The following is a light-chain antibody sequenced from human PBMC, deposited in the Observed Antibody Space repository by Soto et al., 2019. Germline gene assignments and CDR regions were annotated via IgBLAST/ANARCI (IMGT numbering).Light chain of an antibody. J-gene: IGKJ3*01. V-gene: IGKV1-33*01. CDR3: QQYDNLPTFT. CDR2: DAS. CDR1: QDISNH. Sequence: DIQMTQSPSSLSASVGDRVTITCQASQDISNHLNWYQQKPGKAPKLLIYDASSLETGVPSSFSGSGSRTDFTFTITSLRPEDIATDYCQQYDNLPTFTFGPGTKVDIK.